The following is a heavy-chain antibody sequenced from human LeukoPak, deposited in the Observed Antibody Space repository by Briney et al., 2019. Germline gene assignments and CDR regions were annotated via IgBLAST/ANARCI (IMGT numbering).Heavy chain of an antibody. CDR1: GFTFSDYY. CDR2: ISWNSGNI. D-gene: IGHD4-17*01. J-gene: IGHJ4*02. CDR3: AKAHDYGDYAGFDY. V-gene: IGHV3-9*01. Sequence: GGSLRLSCAASGFTFSDYYMSWIRQAPGKGLEWVSGISWNSGNIAYADSVKGRFTISRDSAKTSLYLQINNLRAEDTALYYCAKAHDYGDYAGFDYWGQGTLVSVSS.